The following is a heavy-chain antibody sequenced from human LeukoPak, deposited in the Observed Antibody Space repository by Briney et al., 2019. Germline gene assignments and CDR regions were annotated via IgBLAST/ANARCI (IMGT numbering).Heavy chain of an antibody. V-gene: IGHV3-23*01. CDR2: ITSSSSRI. CDR1: GFTFSSYA. D-gene: IGHD7-27*01. J-gene: IGHJ6*02. Sequence: PGGSLRLSCVASGFTFSSYAMNWVRQAPGKGLEWVSCITSSSSRIHYADSVKGRFTISRDNSKNTVSLQMNSLRADDTAIYYCARDGEPRYWGSGYYYGMDVWGQGATVTVSS. CDR3: ARDGEPRYWGSGYYYGMDV.